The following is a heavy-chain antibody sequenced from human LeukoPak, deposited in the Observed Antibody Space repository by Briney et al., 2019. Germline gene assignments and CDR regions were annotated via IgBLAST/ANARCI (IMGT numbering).Heavy chain of an antibody. D-gene: IGHD3-9*01. V-gene: IGHV4-30-4*01. CDR2: IYYSGNT. J-gene: IGHJ4*02. CDR1: GGSISSGDYY. CDR3: ARADDILGGFDY. Sequence: PSETLTLTCTVSGGSISSGDYYWGRDRSSPGKGLEWIGYIYYSGNTYSNPSLKRRVTISVDTSKNQYSLKLSSVTAADTALYYCARADDILGGFDYWGQGTLVTVSS.